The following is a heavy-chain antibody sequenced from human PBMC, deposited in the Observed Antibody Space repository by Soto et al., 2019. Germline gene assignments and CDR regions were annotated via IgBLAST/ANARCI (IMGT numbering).Heavy chain of an antibody. Sequence: SETLSLTCTVSGGSISSGGYYWSWIRQHPGKGLEWIGYIYYSGSTYYNPSLKSRVTISVDPSKNQFSLKLSSVTAADTAVYYCARSRSIAARPASWFDPWGQGTLVTVSS. CDR2: IYYSGST. D-gene: IGHD6-6*01. CDR3: ARSRSIAARPASWFDP. CDR1: GGSISSGGYY. V-gene: IGHV4-31*03. J-gene: IGHJ5*02.